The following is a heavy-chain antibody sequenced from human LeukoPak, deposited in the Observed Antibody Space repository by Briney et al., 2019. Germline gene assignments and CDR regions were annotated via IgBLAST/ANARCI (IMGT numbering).Heavy chain of an antibody. J-gene: IGHJ4*02. D-gene: IGHD2-21*02. CDR3: ARALVGVVVTALSHFDY. CDR2: IIPIFGTA. V-gene: IGHV1-69*06. Sequence: GASVKVSCKASGGTFSSYAISWVRQAPGQGLEWMGGIIPIFGTANYAQKFQGRVTITADKSTSTAYMELSSLRSEDTAVYYCARALVGVVVTALSHFDYWGQGTLVTVSS. CDR1: GGTFSSYA.